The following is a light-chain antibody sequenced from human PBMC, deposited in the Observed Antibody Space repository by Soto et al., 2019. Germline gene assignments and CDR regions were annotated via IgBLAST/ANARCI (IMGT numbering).Light chain of an antibody. V-gene: IGLV4-69*01. CDR3: QTWGTGTRGV. Sequence: QPVLTQSPSASASLGASVKLTCTLSSGHSSYAIAWHQQQPEKGPRYLMKLNSDGSHSKGDGIPDRFSGSSSGAERYLTISSLQSEDEAGYYCQTWGTGTRGVFGGGTKLTVL. CDR2: LNSDGSH. J-gene: IGLJ3*02. CDR1: SGHSSYA.